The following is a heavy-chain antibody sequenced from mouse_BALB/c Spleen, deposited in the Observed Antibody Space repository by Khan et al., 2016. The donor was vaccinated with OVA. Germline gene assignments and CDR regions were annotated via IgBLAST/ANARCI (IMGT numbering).Heavy chain of an antibody. CDR1: GYSITSDYA. CDR3: VRGRSY. Sequence: VQLQESGPGLVKPSQSLSLTCTVIGYSITSDYAWHWIRQFPGNRLEWLGYINYSGSTSKKPSLKSRMSISRDTSKNQIFLQLTSVTNEDTATSYWVRGRSYWGQGTLVTVSA. J-gene: IGHJ3*01. CDR2: INYSGST. V-gene: IGHV3-2*02.